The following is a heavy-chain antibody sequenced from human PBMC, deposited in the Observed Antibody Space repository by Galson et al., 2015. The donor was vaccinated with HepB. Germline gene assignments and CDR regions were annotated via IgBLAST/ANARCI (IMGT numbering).Heavy chain of an antibody. CDR2: ISYDGSNK. Sequence: SLRLSCAASGFTFSSYAMHWVRQAPGKGLEWVAVISYDGSNKYYADSVKGRFTISRDNSKNTLYLQMNSLRAEDTAVYYCARGFRYYDSSGYYYRLGCYFDYWGQGTLVTVSS. CDR1: GFTFSSYA. CDR3: ARGFRYYDSSGYYYRLGCYFDY. D-gene: IGHD3-22*01. V-gene: IGHV3-30*04. J-gene: IGHJ4*02.